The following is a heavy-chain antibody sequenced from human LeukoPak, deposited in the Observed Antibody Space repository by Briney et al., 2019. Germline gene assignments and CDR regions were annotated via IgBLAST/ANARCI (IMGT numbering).Heavy chain of an antibody. V-gene: IGHV1-18*01. CDR3: ARDRGASSGWYSVGWEYNSPLYYFDY. CDR2: ISAYNGNT. Sequence: AASVKVSCKASGYTFTSYGTSWVRQAPRQGLEWMGWISAYNGNTNYAQKLQGRVTMTTDTSTSTAYMELRSLRSDDTAVYYCARDRGASSGWYSVGWEYNSPLYYFDYWGQGTLVTVSS. CDR1: GYTFTSYG. D-gene: IGHD6-19*01. J-gene: IGHJ4*02.